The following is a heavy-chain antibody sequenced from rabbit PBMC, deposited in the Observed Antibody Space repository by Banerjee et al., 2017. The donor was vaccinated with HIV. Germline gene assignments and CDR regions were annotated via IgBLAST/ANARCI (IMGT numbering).Heavy chain of an antibody. V-gene: IGHV1S45*01. CDR3: ARDLAGVIGWNFNL. J-gene: IGHJ4*01. CDR2: IYAGSSGST. D-gene: IGHD4-1*01. CDR1: GLDFSSSYW. Sequence: QEQLEESGGDLVKPGASLTLTCTASGLDFSSSYWICWVRQAPGKGLEWIACIYAGSSGSTQYANWAKGRFTISKTSSTTVMLQMTSLTAADTATYFCARDLAGVIGWNFNLWGPGTLVTVS.